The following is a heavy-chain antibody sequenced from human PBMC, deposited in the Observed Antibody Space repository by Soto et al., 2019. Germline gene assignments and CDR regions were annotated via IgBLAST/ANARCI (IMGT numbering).Heavy chain of an antibody. V-gene: IGHV3-15*01. CDR3: TTDYGGRDCRAGDCYAWFLDL. J-gene: IGHJ2*01. CDR2: IKTNSDGGTT. CDR1: EFTFTIAW. D-gene: IGHD2-21*02. Sequence: EVQLVESGGDLVTPGGSLRLSCAVSEFTFTIAWMTWVRQAPGQGLEWVGRIKTNSDGGTTDYAAPVKVRFTSSRDESKNTLYLQMNSLKTEDTAVYYCTTDYGGRDCRAGDCYAWFLDLWGRGTLVTVSS.